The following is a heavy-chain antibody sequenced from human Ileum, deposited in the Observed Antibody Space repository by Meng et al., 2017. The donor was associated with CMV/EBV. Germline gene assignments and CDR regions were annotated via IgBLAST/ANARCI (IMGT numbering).Heavy chain of an antibody. CDR1: GYTFTSYY. CDR3: ARGLKTVTNNGMDV. Sequence: ASVKVSCKASGYTFTSYYINWVRQATGQGLEWMGWMNPNSGNTGYAQKFQGRVTITRNTTISTAYTELSSPKSEDKAVYYCARGLKTVTNNGMDVWGQGTTVTVSS. CDR2: MNPNSGNT. D-gene: IGHD4-11*01. V-gene: IGHV1-8*03. J-gene: IGHJ6*02.